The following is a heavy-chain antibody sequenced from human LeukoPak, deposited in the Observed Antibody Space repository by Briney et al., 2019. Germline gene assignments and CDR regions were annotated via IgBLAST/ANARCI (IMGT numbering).Heavy chain of an antibody. J-gene: IGHJ6*03. CDR1: RFTFSTYA. CDR3: GGGGFGEAYYYYYHMDV. CDR2: ISGSGGST. Sequence: GSLRLSCSASRFTFSTYAMSWVRQAPGKGLEWVSAISGSGGSTYYADSVKGRFIISRDNSKKTLYLQMNSLRVEETAVYYCGGGGFGEAYYYYYHMDVWGKGTTVTVSS. V-gene: IGHV3-23*01. D-gene: IGHD3-10*01.